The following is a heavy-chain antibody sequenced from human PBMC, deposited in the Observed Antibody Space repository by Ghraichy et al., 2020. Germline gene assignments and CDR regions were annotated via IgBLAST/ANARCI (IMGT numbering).Heavy chain of an antibody. V-gene: IGHV3-23*01. D-gene: IGHD5-24*01. CDR2: ISGSGGST. CDR3: AKAPRGAGYCDY. Sequence: GGSLRLSCAASGFTFDSYAMSWVRQAPGKGLEWVSAISGSGGSTYYADSVKGRFTISRDNSKNMLYLQMNSLRAEDTAVYYCAKAPRGAGYCDYWGQGTLVTVSS. CDR1: GFTFDSYA. J-gene: IGHJ4*02.